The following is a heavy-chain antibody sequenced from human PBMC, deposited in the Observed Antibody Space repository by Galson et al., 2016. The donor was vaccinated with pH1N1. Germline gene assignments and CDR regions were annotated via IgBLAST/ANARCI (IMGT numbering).Heavy chain of an antibody. D-gene: IGHD3-16*01. CDR2: INPIFDTP. V-gene: IGHV1-69*05. CDR1: GGPFTTYA. Sequence: SVKVSCKAAGGPFTTYAITWLRQAPGQGLEWMGGINPIFDTPNYAQKFQGRLTITTDESTGTAYMGLGSLTSVDTAKYYCAKDGGIGGGFDPWGQGTLVTVSS. CDR3: AKDGGIGGGFDP. J-gene: IGHJ5*02.